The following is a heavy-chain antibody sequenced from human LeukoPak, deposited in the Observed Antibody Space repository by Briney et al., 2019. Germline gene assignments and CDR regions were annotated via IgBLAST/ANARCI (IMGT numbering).Heavy chain of an antibody. V-gene: IGHV4-4*02. CDR2: IYHSGST. CDR1: GGSISSSNW. D-gene: IGHD3-10*01. CDR3: ARASSGSYRLADY. J-gene: IGHJ4*02. Sequence: SETLSLTCAVSGGSISSSNWWSWVRQPPGKGLEWIGEIYHSGSTNYNPSLKSRVTISVDTSKNQFSLKLSSVTAADTAVYYCARASSGSYRLADYWGQGTLVTVSS.